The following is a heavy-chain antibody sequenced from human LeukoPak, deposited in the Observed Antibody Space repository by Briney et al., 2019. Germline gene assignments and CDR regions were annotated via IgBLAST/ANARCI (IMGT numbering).Heavy chain of an antibody. V-gene: IGHV4-4*09. D-gene: IGHD3-22*01. J-gene: IGHJ4*02. CDR3: ASPRSGYRYTFDY. Sequence: PSQTLSLTCTVSAASISNYYWSWIRQAPGKGLEWIGYISTSGSTNYNPSLKSRVSISLDTSKNRFSLNLNFVTAADTAVYYCASPRSGYRYTFDYWGQGALVTVSS. CDR1: AASISNYY. CDR2: ISTSGST.